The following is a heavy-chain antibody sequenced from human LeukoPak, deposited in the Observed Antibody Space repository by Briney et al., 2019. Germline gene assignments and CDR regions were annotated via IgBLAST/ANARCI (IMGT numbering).Heavy chain of an antibody. V-gene: IGHV4-34*01. CDR2: INHSGST. CDR1: GGSISSGGYY. D-gene: IGHD2-2*01. Sequence: PSETLSLTCSVSGGSISSGGYYWSWIRQPPGKGLEWIGEINHSGSTNYNPSLKSRVTISVDTSKNQFSLKLSSVTAADTAVYYCASGKGGIVVVPAATSKYYYYYYMDVWGKGTTVTISS. J-gene: IGHJ6*03. CDR3: ASGKGGIVVVPAATSKYYYYYYMDV.